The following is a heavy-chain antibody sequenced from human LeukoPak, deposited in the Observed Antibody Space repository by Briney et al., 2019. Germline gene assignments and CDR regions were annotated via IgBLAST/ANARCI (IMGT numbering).Heavy chain of an antibody. V-gene: IGHV3-66*01. D-gene: IGHD3-22*01. CDR1: GFTVSSNY. Sequence: GGSLRLSCAASGFTVSSNYMSWVRQAPGKGLEWVSVIYSGGSTYYADSVKGRFTISRDNSKNTLYLQMNSLRAEDTAVYYCARGVYYYDSSGYPGYWGQGTLVTVSS. CDR2: IYSGGST. CDR3: ARGVYYYDSSGYPGY. J-gene: IGHJ4*02.